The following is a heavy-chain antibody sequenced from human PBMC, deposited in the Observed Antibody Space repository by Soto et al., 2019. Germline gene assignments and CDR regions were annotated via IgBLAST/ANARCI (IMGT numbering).Heavy chain of an antibody. CDR2: INAGNGNT. V-gene: IGHV1-3*01. J-gene: IGHJ5*02. Sequence: ASVKVSCKASGYTFTSYAMHWVRQAPGQRLEWMGWINAGNGNTKYSQKFQGRVTITRDTSASTAYMELSSLRSEDTAVYYCARGHYDILTGYYNIPLYNWFDPSGQGTLVTVSS. CDR3: ARGHYDILTGYYNIPLYNWFDP. D-gene: IGHD3-9*01. CDR1: GYTFTSYA.